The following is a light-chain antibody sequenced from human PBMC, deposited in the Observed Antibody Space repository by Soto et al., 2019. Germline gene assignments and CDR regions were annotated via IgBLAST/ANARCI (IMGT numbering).Light chain of an antibody. CDR1: QSISGW. V-gene: IGKV1-5*03. CDR2: KAS. CDR3: QQYNNYSET. J-gene: IGKJ1*01. Sequence: DIQMTQSPSTLSASVGDRVTITCRTSQSISGWLAWYQQKPGKAPKLLIYKASSLESGVPSRFSGSGSGTEFSLTISSLQPDDFATYYCQQYNNYSETFGQGNKVEIK.